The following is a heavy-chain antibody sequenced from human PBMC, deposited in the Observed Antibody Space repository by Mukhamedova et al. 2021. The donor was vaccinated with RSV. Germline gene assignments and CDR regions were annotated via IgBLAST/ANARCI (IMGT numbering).Heavy chain of an antibody. CDR2: IIPIFGTA. CDR3: ARGLGYCSSTSCYKGDAFDI. Sequence: QAPGQGLEWMGGIIPIFGTANYAQKFQGRVTITADESTSTAYMELSSLRSEDTAVYYCARGLGYCSSTSCYKGDAFDIWGQGTMVT. D-gene: IGHD2-2*02. V-gene: IGHV1-69*01. J-gene: IGHJ3*02.